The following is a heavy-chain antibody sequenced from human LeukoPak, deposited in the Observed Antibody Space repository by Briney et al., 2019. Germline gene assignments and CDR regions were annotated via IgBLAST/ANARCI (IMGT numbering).Heavy chain of an antibody. Sequence: PSETLSLTCAVYGGSFSGYYWHWMRQPPGKGLEWIGEINHSGSTNYNPSLKSRVTISLDTPKNQFSLKLSSVTAADTAVYYCAHGREGYSQSAFDIWGQGTMVTVSS. D-gene: IGHD5-24*01. CDR1: GGSFSGYY. CDR2: INHSGST. CDR3: AHGREGYSQSAFDI. V-gene: IGHV4-34*01. J-gene: IGHJ3*02.